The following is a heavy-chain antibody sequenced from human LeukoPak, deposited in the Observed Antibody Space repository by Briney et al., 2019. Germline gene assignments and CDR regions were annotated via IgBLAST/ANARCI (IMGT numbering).Heavy chain of an antibody. CDR1: GYSFTGYY. V-gene: IGHV1-2*06. CDR2: INPNSGGT. D-gene: IGHD3-3*01. J-gene: IGHJ4*02. Sequence: ASVKVSCKASGYSFTGYYMRWVRQAPGQGLEWMGRINPNSGGTNYAQKFQGRVTMTRDTSISTAYMELSRLRSDDTAVYYCARGNYDFWSGRFDYWGQGTLVTVSS. CDR3: ARGNYDFWSGRFDY.